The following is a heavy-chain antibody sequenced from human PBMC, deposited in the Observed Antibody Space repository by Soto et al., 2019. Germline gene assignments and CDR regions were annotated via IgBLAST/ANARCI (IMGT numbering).Heavy chain of an antibody. CDR2: ISYDGSNK. D-gene: IGHD3-10*01. Sequence: GSLSLSCAASGFTFSSYGMHWVRQAPGKGLEWVAVISYDGSNKYYADSVKGRFTISRDNSKNTLYLQMNSLRAEDTAVYYCAKDMVRGVTGFDYWGQGTLVTVSS. V-gene: IGHV3-30*18. CDR3: AKDMVRGVTGFDY. CDR1: GFTFSSYG. J-gene: IGHJ4*02.